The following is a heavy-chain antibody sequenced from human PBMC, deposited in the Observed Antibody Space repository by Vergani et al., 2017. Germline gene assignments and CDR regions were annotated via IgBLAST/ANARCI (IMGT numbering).Heavy chain of an antibody. CDR1: GYTFTGYF. CDR2: INPNRGVT. Sequence: QVRLMQSAAEVKKPGASVRVSCKASGYTFTGYFIHWVRQAPGQGLEWMGWINPNRGVTNYGQKFHGRVTMTSDTSTYTVYMELSRLKSDDTALYYCARAWGRKGYFDPWGQGTLVTVSS. J-gene: IGHJ5*02. V-gene: IGHV1-2*02. D-gene: IGHD2-15*01. CDR3: ARAWGRKGYFDP.